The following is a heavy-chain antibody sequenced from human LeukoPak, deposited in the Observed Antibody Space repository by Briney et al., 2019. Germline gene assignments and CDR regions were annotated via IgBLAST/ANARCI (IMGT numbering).Heavy chain of an antibody. CDR2: FYHSGST. CDR1: GYSISIGYD. Sequence: SETLSLTCTVSGYSISIGYDWGWIRQPPGKGLDWIESFYHSGSTYYTPSHRSRDTPSVDTSKNQFSLKKSTVTAPYTSVCFFARVYCSSTSCPNWCDPGRQQTLVSVFS. CDR3: ARVYCSSTSCPNWCDP. V-gene: IGHV4-38-2*02. J-gene: IGHJ5*02. D-gene: IGHD2-2*01.